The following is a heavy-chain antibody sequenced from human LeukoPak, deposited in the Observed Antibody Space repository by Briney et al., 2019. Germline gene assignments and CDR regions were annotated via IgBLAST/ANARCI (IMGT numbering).Heavy chain of an antibody. D-gene: IGHD3-10*01. CDR1: GYSFANYW. CDR2: IYPGDSDT. CDR3: AKLRDGRAFGAIDY. J-gene: IGHJ4*02. Sequence: GESLKISCKGSGYSFANYWIGWVRHMPGKGLEWMGIIYPGDSDTRYSPSFQAQVTISADKSITTAYLQWNNLRASDTAMYFCAKLRDGRAFGAIDYWGQGTLVTVSS. V-gene: IGHV5-51*01.